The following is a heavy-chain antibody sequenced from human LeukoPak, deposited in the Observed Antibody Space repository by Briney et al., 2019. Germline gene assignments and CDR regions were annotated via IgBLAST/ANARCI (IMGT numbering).Heavy chain of an antibody. CDR3: ARSRGSYFSD. Sequence: SETLSLTCAVYGGSFSGYYWSWIRQPPGKELEWIGEINHSGSTNYNPSLKSRVTISVDTSKNQFSLKLSSVTAADTAVHYCARSRGSYFSDWGQGTLVTVSS. V-gene: IGHV4-34*01. J-gene: IGHJ4*02. D-gene: IGHD1-26*01. CDR1: GGSFSGYY. CDR2: INHSGST.